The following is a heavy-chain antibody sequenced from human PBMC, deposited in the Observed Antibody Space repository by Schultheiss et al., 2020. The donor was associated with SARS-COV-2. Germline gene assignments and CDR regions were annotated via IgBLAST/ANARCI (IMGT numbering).Heavy chain of an antibody. D-gene: IGHD4-17*01. J-gene: IGHJ5*02. V-gene: IGHV3-66*01. CDR2: IYSCGST. Sequence: GGSLRLSCSASGFTFSSNYMSWVRQAPGKGLEWVSVIYSCGSTYYADSVKGRFTISRDNSKNTLYLQMNSLRAEDTAVYYCARSATTVTTFSWFDPWGQGTLVTVSS. CDR3: ARSATTVTTFSWFDP. CDR1: GFTFSSNY.